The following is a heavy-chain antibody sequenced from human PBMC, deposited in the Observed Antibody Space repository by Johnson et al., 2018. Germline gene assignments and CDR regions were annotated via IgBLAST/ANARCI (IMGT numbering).Heavy chain of an antibody. J-gene: IGHJ3*02. V-gene: IGHV3-74*03. CDR1: GFTLSSYW. CDR3: ARVEGSYYGDVAFDI. CDR2: INSDGRTT. D-gene: IGHD1-26*01. Sequence: VQLQESGGGLVQPGGSLRLSCVASGFTLSSYWMHWVRQAPGKGLVWVSRINSDGRTTTYADFVKGRFTISRDNANNTLYLEMNSLRVEDTAVYYCARVEGSYYGDVAFDIWGQGTLVTVAA.